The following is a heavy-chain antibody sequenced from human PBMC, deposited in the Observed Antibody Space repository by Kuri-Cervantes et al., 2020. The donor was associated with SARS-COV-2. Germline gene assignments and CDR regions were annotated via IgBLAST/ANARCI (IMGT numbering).Heavy chain of an antibody. D-gene: IGHD1-26*01. J-gene: IGHJ4*02. V-gene: IGHV4-31*03. CDR3: ARGRYSFGVDY. CDR1: GGSISSDGYF. CDR2: IYSSGST. Sequence: SETLSLTCTVSGGSISSDGYFWSWIRQHPGKGLEWIGYIYSSGSTYYSPSLKSRVTISIDTSKNQFSLNLTSVTAADTAVYSCARGRYSFGVDYWGQGTLVTVSS.